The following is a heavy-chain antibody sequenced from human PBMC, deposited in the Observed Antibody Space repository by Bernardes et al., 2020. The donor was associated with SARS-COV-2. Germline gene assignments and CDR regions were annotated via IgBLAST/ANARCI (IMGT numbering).Heavy chain of an antibody. J-gene: IGHJ6*02. CDR3: ARRSYYYGMDV. CDR1: GFTFSSYD. CDR2: IGTAGDT. V-gene: IGHV3-13*01. Sequence: GGSLRLSCAASGFTFSSYDMHWVRQATGKGLEWVSAIGTAGDTYYPGSVKGRFTISRENAKNSLYLQMNSLRAGDTAVYYCARRSYYYGMDVWGQGTLVTVSS.